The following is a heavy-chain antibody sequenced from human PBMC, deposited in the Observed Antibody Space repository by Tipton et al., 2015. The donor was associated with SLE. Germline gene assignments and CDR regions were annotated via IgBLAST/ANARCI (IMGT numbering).Heavy chain of an antibody. CDR2: IYDTETT. CDR1: GGSISSGNYY. D-gene: IGHD1-26*01. J-gene: IGHJ5*02. V-gene: IGHV4-31*03. CDR3: AREVKSGRYDWFDP. Sequence: TLSLTCTVSGGSISSGNYYWTWIRQHPGKGLEWIGYIYDTETTYYNPSLKSRVTMPIDRSKNHFSLRLRSVSAADTAIYYCAREVKSGRYDWFDPWGQGTLVTVSS.